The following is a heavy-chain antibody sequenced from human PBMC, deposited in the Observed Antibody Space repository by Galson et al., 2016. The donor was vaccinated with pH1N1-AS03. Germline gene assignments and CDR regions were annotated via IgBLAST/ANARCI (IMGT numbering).Heavy chain of an antibody. D-gene: IGHD3-10*01. CDR1: GFAFSSYG. CDR2: ITYDGTTK. J-gene: IGHJ5*01. V-gene: IGHV3-30*18. Sequence: SLRLSCAASGFAFSSYGMHWVRQAPGKGLEWVALITYDGTTKFYAGSLKGRFNISRDNSNNTVYLHMNSLRTEDTAVYYCAKMLRGITAVGFESWGQGILVIVSS. CDR3: AKMLRGITAVGFES.